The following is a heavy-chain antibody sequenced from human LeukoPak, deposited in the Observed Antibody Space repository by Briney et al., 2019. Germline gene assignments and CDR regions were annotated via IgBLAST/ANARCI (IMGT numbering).Heavy chain of an antibody. V-gene: IGHV1-18*01. Sequence: ASVKVSCKASGYTFTSYGISWVRQPPGQGLEWMGWIGAYNGNTNYAQKLQGRVTMTTDTSTSTAYMELRSLRSDDTAVYYCARVSQWLDSGSNYYYYGMDVWGQGTTVTVSS. CDR1: GYTFTSYG. CDR3: ARVSQWLDSGSNYYYYGMDV. J-gene: IGHJ6*02. D-gene: IGHD6-19*01. CDR2: IGAYNGNT.